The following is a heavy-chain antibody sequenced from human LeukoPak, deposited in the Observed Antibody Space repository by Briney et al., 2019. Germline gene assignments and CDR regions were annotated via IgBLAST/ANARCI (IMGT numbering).Heavy chain of an antibody. Sequence: PSETLSLTCTVSGDSISSGNYYWVWIRQPPGKGLEWIGSIYYSGSTYYNPSLKSRVTISVDTSKNQFSLKLSSVTAADTAVYYCARRVSYRNCFDPWGQGTLVTVSS. CDR3: ARRVSYRNCFDP. D-gene: IGHD1-26*01. CDR2: IYYSGST. J-gene: IGHJ5*02. CDR1: GDSISSGNYY. V-gene: IGHV4-39*01.